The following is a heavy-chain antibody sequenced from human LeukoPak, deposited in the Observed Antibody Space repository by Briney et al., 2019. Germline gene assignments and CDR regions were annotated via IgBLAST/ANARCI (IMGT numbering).Heavy chain of an antibody. CDR2: IKSKMDGGTI. J-gene: IGHJ4*02. V-gene: IGHV3-15*01. CDR3: ATAGYCSGDNCYGFDH. CDR1: GFTFNTAW. D-gene: IGHD2-15*01. Sequence: GGSLRLSCAASGFTFNTAWMNWVRQAPGKGLEWVGRIKSKMDGGTIDYVAPVKGRFTISRDDSKNAVYLQMNSLKTDDTAVYYCATAGYCSGDNCYGFDHWGQGTLVTVSS.